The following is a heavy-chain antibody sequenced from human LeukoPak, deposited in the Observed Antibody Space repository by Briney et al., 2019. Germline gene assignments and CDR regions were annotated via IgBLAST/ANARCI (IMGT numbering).Heavy chain of an antibody. V-gene: IGHV3-23*01. CDR1: GFTFSRYA. CDR3: AKRASLGELTNRFHP. Sequence: PGGSLRLSCAASGFTFSRYAMIWVRQAPGKGLEWVSFISDSGGNTYYSDSVKGRFTFSRDNYKNTLYLQMNSLRAEDTAVYYRAKRASLGELTNRFHPWGQGTLVTVSS. D-gene: IGHD3-10*01. J-gene: IGHJ5*02. CDR2: ISDSGGNT.